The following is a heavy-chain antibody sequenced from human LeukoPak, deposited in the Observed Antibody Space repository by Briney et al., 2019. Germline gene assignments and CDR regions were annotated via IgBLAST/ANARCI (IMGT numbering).Heavy chain of an antibody. CDR2: ISWNSGSI. Sequence: GGSLRLSCAASGFTFDDYAMHWVRQAPGKGLEWVSGISWNSGSIGYADSVKGRFTISRDNAKNSLYLQMNSLRAEDTAVYYCARKWELGDWGQGTLVTVSS. CDR3: ARKWELGD. V-gene: IGHV3-9*01. J-gene: IGHJ4*02. CDR1: GFTFDDYA. D-gene: IGHD1-26*01.